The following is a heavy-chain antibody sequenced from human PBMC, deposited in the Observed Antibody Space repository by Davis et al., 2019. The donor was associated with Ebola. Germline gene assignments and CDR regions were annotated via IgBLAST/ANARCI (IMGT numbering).Heavy chain of an antibody. CDR3: ARGGYFDWLTRWHYYGMDV. J-gene: IGHJ6*02. D-gene: IGHD3-9*01. Sequence: AASVKVSCKASGYTFPTYDIHWVRQATGQGLEWMGLMNPNSENTGYAQKFQGRVTMTSSTSISTTYMGPSSLRSEDTDVYYCARGGYFDWLTRWHYYGMDVWGQGTTVTVSS. V-gene: IGHV1-8*01. CDR1: GYTFPTYD. CDR2: MNPNSENT.